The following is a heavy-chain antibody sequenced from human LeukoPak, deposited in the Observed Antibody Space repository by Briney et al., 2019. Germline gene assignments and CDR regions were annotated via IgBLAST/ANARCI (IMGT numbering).Heavy chain of an antibody. D-gene: IGHD4/OR15-4a*01. Sequence: AGGSLRLSCAASAFSFSNYNMNWVRQAPGKGLEWVSSITSSGSYIYYADSVKGRFTISRDNAKNSLYLQLNSLRAEDTAVYYCARDTLGEGEDANYAVYYFDYWGQGTVVTVSS. J-gene: IGHJ4*02. V-gene: IGHV3-21*01. CDR3: ARDTLGEGEDANYAVYYFDY. CDR2: ITSSGSYI. CDR1: AFSFSNYN.